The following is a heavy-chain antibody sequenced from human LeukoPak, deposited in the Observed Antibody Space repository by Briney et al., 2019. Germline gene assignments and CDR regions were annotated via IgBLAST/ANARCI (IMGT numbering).Heavy chain of an antibody. Sequence: GGSLRLSCAASGFSFSSYSMNWVRQAPGKGLEWVSSISSSSSYIYYADSVKGRFTISRDNAKNSLYLQMNSLRAEDTAVYYCARDGYSYGYDYWGQGTLVTVSS. V-gene: IGHV3-21*01. CDR3: ARDGYSYGYDY. J-gene: IGHJ4*02. D-gene: IGHD5-18*01. CDR1: GFSFSSYS. CDR2: ISSSSSYI.